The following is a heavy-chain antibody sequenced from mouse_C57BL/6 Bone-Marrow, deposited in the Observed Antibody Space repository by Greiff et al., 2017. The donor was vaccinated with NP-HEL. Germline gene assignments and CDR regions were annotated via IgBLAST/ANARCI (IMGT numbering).Heavy chain of an antibody. D-gene: IGHD2-10*01. CDR3: TTLSYYGNYGYFDV. CDR1: GFNIKDDY. Sequence: LVESGAELVRPGASVKLSCTASGFNIKDDYMHWVKQRPEQGLEWIGWIDPENGDTEYASKFQGKATITADTSSNTAYLQLSSLTSEDTAVYYCTTLSYYGNYGYFDVWGTGTTVTVSS. CDR2: IDPENGDT. V-gene: IGHV14-4*01. J-gene: IGHJ1*03.